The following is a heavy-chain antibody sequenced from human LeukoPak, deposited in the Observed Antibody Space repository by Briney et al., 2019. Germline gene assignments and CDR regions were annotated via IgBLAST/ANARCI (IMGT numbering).Heavy chain of an antibody. J-gene: IGHJ3*02. CDR2: IYYSGST. Sequence: EPLSLPCTVSGGSISSVDYYWSWIRQPPGKALEWIGYIYYSGSTNYNPSLKSRVTISVDTSKKQFSLKLSSVTAADTAVYYCAREYYYDSSGYYPPHAFDIWGQGTMVTVSS. CDR1: GGSISSVDYY. CDR3: AREYYYDSSGYYPPHAFDI. D-gene: IGHD3-22*01. V-gene: IGHV4-61*08.